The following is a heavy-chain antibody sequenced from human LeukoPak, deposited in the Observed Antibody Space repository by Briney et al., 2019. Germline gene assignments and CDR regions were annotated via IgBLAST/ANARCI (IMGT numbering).Heavy chain of an antibody. D-gene: IGHD3-22*01. Sequence: ASVKVSCKASQYSFTDYAVHWVRQAPGQRLEWMGWINAGNGNTKYSQKFQGRVTITRDTSASTAYMELSSLRSEDTAVYYCARVAYYDSSGYPHWGQGTLVTVSS. J-gene: IGHJ4*02. V-gene: IGHV1-3*01. CDR1: QYSFTDYA. CDR3: ARVAYYDSSGYPH. CDR2: INAGNGNT.